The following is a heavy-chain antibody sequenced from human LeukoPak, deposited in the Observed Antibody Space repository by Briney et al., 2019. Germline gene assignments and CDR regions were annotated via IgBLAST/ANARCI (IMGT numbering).Heavy chain of an antibody. Sequence: PSETLSLTCTVSGGSISSYYWSWIRQPPGKGLEWIGYIYYSGSTNYNPSLKSRVTISVDTSKNQFSLKLSSVTAADTAVYYCARDPYGDYRVDYWGQGALVTVSS. CDR1: GGSISSYY. J-gene: IGHJ4*02. CDR3: ARDPYGDYRVDY. CDR2: IYYSGST. D-gene: IGHD4-17*01. V-gene: IGHV4-59*01.